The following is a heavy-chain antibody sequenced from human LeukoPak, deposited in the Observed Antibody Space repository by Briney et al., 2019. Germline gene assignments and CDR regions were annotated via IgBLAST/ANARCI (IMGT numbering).Heavy chain of an antibody. CDR2: ISSSGSTI. CDR3: SGYYYMDV. D-gene: IGHD5-12*01. Sequence: PGGSLRLSGAASGFTFSAYYMSWIRQAPGKGLEWVSYISSSGSTISYADSVKGRFTISRDNAKNSLYLQMNSLRADARVATPPSGYYYMDVWGKGTTVTISS. J-gene: IGHJ6*03. V-gene: IGHV3-11*01. CDR1: GFTFSAYY.